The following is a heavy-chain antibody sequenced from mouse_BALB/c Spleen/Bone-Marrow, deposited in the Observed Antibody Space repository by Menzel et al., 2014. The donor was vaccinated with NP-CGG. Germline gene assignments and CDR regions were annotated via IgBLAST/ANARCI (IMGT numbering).Heavy chain of an antibody. J-gene: IGHJ4*01. CDR3: ARWGNYGDYAMDY. V-gene: IGHV1S56*01. CDR2: IYPGNVNT. D-gene: IGHD2-1*01. CDR1: GYTFTSYY. Sequence: VQLQHPGPALVHPGASVRLSCKASGYTFTSYYIPWVDQRPGQGLEWIGWIYPGNVNTKYNEKFKGKATLTADKSTSTAYMQLSSLTSEDCGVDFWARWGNYGDYAMDYWGQGTSVTVST.